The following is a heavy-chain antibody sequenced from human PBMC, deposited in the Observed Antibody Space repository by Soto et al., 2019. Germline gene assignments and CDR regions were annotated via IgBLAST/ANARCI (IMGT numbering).Heavy chain of an antibody. J-gene: IGHJ4*02. CDR1: GGSFSGYY. V-gene: IGHV4-34*01. CDR3: ARSRTFDY. Sequence: QVQLQQWGAGLLKPSETLSLTCAVYGGSFSGYYWSWIRQPPGKGLEWIGEINHSGSTNYNPSLKSRVTISVYTSKNQFSLKLSSVTAADTAVYYCARSRTFDYWGQGTLVTVSS. CDR2: INHSGST.